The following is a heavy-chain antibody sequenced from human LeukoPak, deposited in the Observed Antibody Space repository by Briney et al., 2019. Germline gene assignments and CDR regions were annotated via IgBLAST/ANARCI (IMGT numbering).Heavy chain of an antibody. CDR1: GYSFTSYW. CDR3: ARHEVGYSSSWYMDY. CDR2: IYPGDSDT. J-gene: IGHJ4*02. V-gene: IGHV5-51*01. Sequence: GESLQISCKGSGYSFTSYWIGWVRQMPGKGLEWMGIIYPGDSDTRYSPSFQGQVTISADKSISTAYLQWSSLKASDTAMYYCARHEVGYSSSWYMDYWGQGTLVTVSS. D-gene: IGHD6-13*01.